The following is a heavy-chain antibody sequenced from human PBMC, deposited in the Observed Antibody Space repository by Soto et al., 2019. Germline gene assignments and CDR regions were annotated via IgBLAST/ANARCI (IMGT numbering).Heavy chain of an antibody. Sequence: QVQLVESGGGVVQPGRSLRLSCAASGFTFSSYAMHWVRQAPGKGLEWVAVISYDGSNKYYADSVKGRFTISRDNSKNTLYLQMNSLRAEDTAVYYCAREMSGGYSSSWYFDYWGQGTLVTVSS. CDR3: AREMSGGYSSSWYFDY. D-gene: IGHD6-13*01. CDR2: ISYDGSNK. V-gene: IGHV3-30-3*01. CDR1: GFTFSSYA. J-gene: IGHJ4*02.